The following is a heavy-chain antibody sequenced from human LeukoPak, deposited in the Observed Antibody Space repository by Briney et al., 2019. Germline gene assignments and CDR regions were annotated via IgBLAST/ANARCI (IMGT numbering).Heavy chain of an antibody. Sequence: GASVKVSCKASGYTFTSYYMHWVRQAPGQGLEWMGIINPGGGSTSYAQKFQGRVTMTRDTSISTAYMELSRLRSDDTAVYYCARDSHNSLLWFGEFFDGGYWGQGTLVTVSS. CDR3: ARDSHNSLLWFGEFFDGGY. CDR2: INPGGGST. J-gene: IGHJ4*02. D-gene: IGHD3-10*01. V-gene: IGHV1-46*01. CDR1: GYTFTSYY.